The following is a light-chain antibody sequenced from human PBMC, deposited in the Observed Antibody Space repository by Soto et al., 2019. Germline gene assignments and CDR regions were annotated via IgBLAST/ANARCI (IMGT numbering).Light chain of an antibody. CDR2: GAS. J-gene: IGKJ5*01. Sequence: EIVLTQSPGTLSLSPGERATLSCRASQRVSSGYLAWYQQKPGQAPRLLISGASSRATGIPDRFSGSGSGTDFTLTISRLEPEDFALYYCQQYVTSAITFGQGTRLEIK. CDR3: QQYVTSAIT. V-gene: IGKV3-20*01. CDR1: QRVSSGY.